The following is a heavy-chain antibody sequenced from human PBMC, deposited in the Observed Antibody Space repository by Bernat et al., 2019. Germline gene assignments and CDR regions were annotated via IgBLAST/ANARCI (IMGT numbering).Heavy chain of an antibody. J-gene: IGHJ6*02. V-gene: IGHV3-48*01. CDR1: GFTFSSYS. D-gene: IGHD3-22*01. Sequence: EVQLVESGGGLVQPGGSLRLSCAASGFTFSSYSMNWVRQAPGKGLEWVSYISSISSTIYYADSVKGRFTISRDNAKNSLYLQMNSLRAEDTAVYYCARDYYDSSVHYYYGMDVWGQGTTVTVSS. CDR3: ARDYYDSSVHYYYGMDV. CDR2: ISSISSTI.